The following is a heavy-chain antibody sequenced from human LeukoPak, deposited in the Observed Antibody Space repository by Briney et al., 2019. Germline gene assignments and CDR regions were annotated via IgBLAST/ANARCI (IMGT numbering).Heavy chain of an antibody. CDR2: ISSGSNYI. J-gene: IGHJ4*02. CDR1: GFTFSNYN. Sequence: GGSLRLSCAASGFTFSNYNMNWVRQAPGKGLEWVSSISSGSNYIYYADSVKGRFTISRDNAKNSLYLQMNSLRADDAAVYYCARDLRLWGQGTLVIVSS. CDR3: ARDLRL. V-gene: IGHV3-21*01.